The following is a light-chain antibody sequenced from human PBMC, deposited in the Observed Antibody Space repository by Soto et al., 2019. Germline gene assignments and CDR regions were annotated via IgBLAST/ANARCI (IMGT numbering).Light chain of an antibody. V-gene: IGLV2-14*01. CDR2: DVS. CDR3: SSYTSQSTVV. CDR1: RSDVGGYNY. J-gene: IGLJ3*02. Sequence: QSVLTHPASVSGSPGQSIAISCTGTRSDVGGYNYVSWYQQPPGKAPKLIIYDVSDRPSGVSTRFSSSKSGNTASLTISGLQADDEADYYCSSYTSQSTVVFGGGTKVTVL.